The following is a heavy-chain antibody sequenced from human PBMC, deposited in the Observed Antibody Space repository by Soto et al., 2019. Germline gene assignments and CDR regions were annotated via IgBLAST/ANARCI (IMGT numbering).Heavy chain of an antibody. Sequence: PSETLSLTCTVSGGSISSYYWSWIRQPPGKGLEWIGYIYYSGSTNYNPSLKSRVTISVDTSKNQFSLKLSSVTAADTAVYYCARGLPVRFLESTYYGMDVWGQGTTVTAP. CDR3: ARGLPVRFLESTYYGMDV. CDR2: IYYSGST. CDR1: GGSISSYY. D-gene: IGHD3-3*01. V-gene: IGHV4-59*01. J-gene: IGHJ6*02.